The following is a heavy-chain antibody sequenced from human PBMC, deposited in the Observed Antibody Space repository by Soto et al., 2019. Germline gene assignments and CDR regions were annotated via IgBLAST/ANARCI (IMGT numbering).Heavy chain of an antibody. CDR1: GFTFSTYG. CDR3: AKEWAAVASTYVLDV. CDR2: ISQDGTNR. V-gene: IGHV3-30*18. Sequence: QVPLVESGGGVVQPGRSLRLSCAASGFTFSTYGMHWVRQAPGNGLEWVAVISQDGTNRYYADSVKGRFTISRDNYKNMLCLQMGSLRTEDTAVFYCAKEWAAVASTYVLDVWGQGTMVTVSS. J-gene: IGHJ3*01. D-gene: IGHD6-19*01.